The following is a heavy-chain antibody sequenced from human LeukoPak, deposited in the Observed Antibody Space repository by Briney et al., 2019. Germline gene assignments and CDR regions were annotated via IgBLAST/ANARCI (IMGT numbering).Heavy chain of an antibody. CDR2: IIPIFGTA. J-gene: IGHJ6*03. CDR1: GGTFSSYA. D-gene: IGHD3-22*01. V-gene: IGHV1-69*05. Sequence: SVKVSCKASGGTFSSYAISWVRQTPGRGLEWMGGIIPIFGTANYAQKFQGRVTITTDESTSTAYMELSSLRSEDTAVYYCARGITMIGNYYYMDVWGKGTTVTVSS. CDR3: ARGITMIGNYYYMDV.